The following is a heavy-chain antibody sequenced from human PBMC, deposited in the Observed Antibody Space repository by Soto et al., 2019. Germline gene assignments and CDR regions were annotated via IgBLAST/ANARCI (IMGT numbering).Heavy chain of an antibody. J-gene: IGHJ6*02. D-gene: IGHD6-13*01. CDR3: ALLFPAAGVQRYYYYGMGV. V-gene: IGHV1-69*12. CDR1: GGTFSSYA. Sequence: QVQLVQSGAEVKKPGSSVKVSCKASGGTFSSYAISWVRQAPGQGLEWMGGITPIFGTANYAQKFQGRVTSTADEHTSTADVELRSLRYEDKAVYYCALLFPAAGVQRYYYYGMGVWGQGATVTVSS. CDR2: ITPIFGTA.